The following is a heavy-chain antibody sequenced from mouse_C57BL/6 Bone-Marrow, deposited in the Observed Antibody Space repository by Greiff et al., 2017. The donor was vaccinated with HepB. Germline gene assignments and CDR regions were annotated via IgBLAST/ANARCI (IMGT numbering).Heavy chain of an antibody. V-gene: IGHV1-61*01. Sequence: QVQLQQPGAELVRPGSSVKLSCKASGYTFTSYWMDWVKQRPGQGLEWIGNIYPSDSETHYNQKFKDKATLTVDKSSSTAYMQLSSLTSEDSAVYYCARRKGPYYYGRGYGFACWGQGTRVTVSA. CDR2: IYPSDSET. CDR3: ARRKGPYYYGRGYGFAC. CDR1: GYTFTSYW. D-gene: IGHD1-1*01. J-gene: IGHJ3*01.